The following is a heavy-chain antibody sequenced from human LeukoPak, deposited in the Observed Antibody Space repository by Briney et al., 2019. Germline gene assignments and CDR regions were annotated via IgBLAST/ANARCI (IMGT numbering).Heavy chain of an antibody. V-gene: IGHV1-2*02. CDR3: ASQWLVPYYYYGMDV. D-gene: IGHD6-19*01. J-gene: IGHJ6*02. CDR2: INPNSGGT. CDR1: GYTFTGYY. Sequence: ASVKVSCKASGYTFTGYYMHWVRQAPGQGLEWMGWINPNSGGTNYAQKFQSRVTMTRDTSISTAYMELSRLRSDDTAVYYCASQWLVPYYYYGMDVWGQGTTVTVSS.